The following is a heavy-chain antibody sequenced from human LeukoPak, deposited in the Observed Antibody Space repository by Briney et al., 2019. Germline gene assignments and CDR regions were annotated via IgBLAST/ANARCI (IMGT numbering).Heavy chain of an antibody. J-gene: IGHJ4*02. CDR2: VEHDGSRT. CDR3: ATDLG. D-gene: IGHD4-17*01. Sequence: GGSLRLSCAASGFTFTSYWMHWVRQPPGKGLVWVSRVEHDGSRTAYADSVTGRFTISRDNARNMVYLQMSSLRAEDTAVYYCATDLGWGQGTLVTVSS. V-gene: IGHV3-74*01. CDR1: GFTFTSYW.